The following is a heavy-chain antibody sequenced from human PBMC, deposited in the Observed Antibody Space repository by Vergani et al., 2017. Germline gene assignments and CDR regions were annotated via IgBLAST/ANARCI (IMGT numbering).Heavy chain of an antibody. CDR1: GFTFNHYA. V-gene: IGHV3-23*04. CDR2: ISGSGGST. D-gene: IGHD5-12*01. CDR3: AKANPRNSGYDYLYYYHAMDV. J-gene: IGHJ6*02. Sequence: VQLVESGGDLVQPGGSLRLSCAASGFTFNHYAMNWVRQAPGKGLEWVSGISGSGGSTYYAGSVKGRFTISRDSSKNTLYLQMNRLSAGDTAVYYCAKANPRNSGYDYLYYYHAMDVWGQGTTVTVSS.